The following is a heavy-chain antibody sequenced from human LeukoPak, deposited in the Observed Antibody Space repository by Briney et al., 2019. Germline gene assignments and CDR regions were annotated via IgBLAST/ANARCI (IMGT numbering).Heavy chain of an antibody. CDR2: VKDGGST. CDR3: ATSLYCGTGCL. CDR1: GGSFSGLY. V-gene: IGHV4-34*01. Sequence: PSETLSLTCAVYGGSFSGLYWSWIRQPPGKGLEWIGEVKDGGSTNYNPSLKSRVTLSLDTSKNQFSLKLTSVTAADTAVYYCATSLYCGTGCLWGQGTMVTVSS. D-gene: IGHD2-21*01. J-gene: IGHJ3*01.